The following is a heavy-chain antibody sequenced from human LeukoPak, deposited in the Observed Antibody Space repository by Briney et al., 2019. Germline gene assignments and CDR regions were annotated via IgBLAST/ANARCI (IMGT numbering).Heavy chain of an antibody. CDR1: GYTFTSYG. CDR2: ISAYNGNT. CDR3: AGRNYDSSGYYYFDY. J-gene: IGHJ4*02. V-gene: IGHV1-18*01. D-gene: IGHD3-22*01. Sequence: ASVKVSCKASGYTFTSYGISWVRQAPGQGLEWMGWISAYNGNTNYAQKLQGRVTMTTDTSTSTAYMELRSLRSDDTAVYYCAGRNYDSSGYYYFDYWGQGTLVTVSS.